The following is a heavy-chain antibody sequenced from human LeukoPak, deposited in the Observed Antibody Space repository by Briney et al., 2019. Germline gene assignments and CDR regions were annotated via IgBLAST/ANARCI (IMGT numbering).Heavy chain of an antibody. CDR3: ARAGSAPYIFNWFDP. Sequence: PSETLSLTCTVSGGSISSYYWSWIRQPPGKGLEWIGYIYYSGSTNYNPSLKSRVTISVDTSKNQFSLKLSSVTAADTAVYYCARAGSAPYIFNWFDPWGQGTLVTVSS. D-gene: IGHD3-16*01. CDR1: GGSISSYY. J-gene: IGHJ5*02. CDR2: IYYSGST. V-gene: IGHV4-59*01.